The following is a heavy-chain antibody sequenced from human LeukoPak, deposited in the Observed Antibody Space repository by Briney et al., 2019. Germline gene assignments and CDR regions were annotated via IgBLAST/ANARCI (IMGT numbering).Heavy chain of an antibody. D-gene: IGHD6-6*01. V-gene: IGHV1-18*01. CDR3: ARELGIAARRGNWFDP. J-gene: IGHJ5*02. CDR2: ISAYNGNT. Sequence: GASVKVSCKASGFTFTSYGISWVRQAPGQGLEWMGWISAYNGNTNYAQKLQGRVTMTTDTSTSTAYMELRSLRSDDTAVYYCARELGIAARRGNWFDPWGQGTLVTVSS. CDR1: GFTFTSYG.